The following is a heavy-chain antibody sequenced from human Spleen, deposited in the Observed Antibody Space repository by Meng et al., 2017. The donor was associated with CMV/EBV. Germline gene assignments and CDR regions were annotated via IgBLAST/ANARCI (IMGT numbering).Heavy chain of an antibody. CDR1: GGTFSSYA. V-gene: IGHV1-69*10. CDR3: ARGSMRYYGMDV. CDR2: IIPILGIA. Sequence: SVKVSCKASGGTFSSYAISWVRQAPGQGLEWMGGIIPILGIANYAQKFQGRVTITADKSTSTAYMELSSLRSEDTAVYYCARGSMRYYGMDVWGQGTTVTVSS. J-gene: IGHJ6*02.